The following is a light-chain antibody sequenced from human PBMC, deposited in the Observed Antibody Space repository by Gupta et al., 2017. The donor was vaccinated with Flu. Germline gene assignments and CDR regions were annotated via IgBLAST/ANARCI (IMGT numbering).Light chain of an antibody. V-gene: IGKV1-39*01. Sequence: PSPPHASVGDIVSIICLASPTISTYVSWYQLRPGKAPKLRSEAASSLQSGVPSRFRGRGSGTVFTRTISSLQPEDFATYYYHQTYTPPRTFGRGTKVEV. CDR3: HQTYTPPRT. CDR2: AAS. CDR1: PTISTY. J-gene: IGKJ1*01.